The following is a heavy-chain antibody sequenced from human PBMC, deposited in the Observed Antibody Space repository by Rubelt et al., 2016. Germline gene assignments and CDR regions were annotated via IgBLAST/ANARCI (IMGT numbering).Heavy chain of an antibody. Sequence: EVQLVQSGAEVKKPGESLRISCKGSGYSFTSYWISWVRQMPGKGLEWMGRIDPSDSYTNYSPPFQGHVTIAADKSSRTAYLQWSSLKASDTAMYYCARIPGSGSSEINWFDPWGQGTLVTVSS. CDR1: GYSFTSYW. V-gene: IGHV5-10-1*03. D-gene: IGHD3-10*01. J-gene: IGHJ5*02. CDR2: IDPSDSYT. CDR3: ARIPGSGSSEINWFDP.